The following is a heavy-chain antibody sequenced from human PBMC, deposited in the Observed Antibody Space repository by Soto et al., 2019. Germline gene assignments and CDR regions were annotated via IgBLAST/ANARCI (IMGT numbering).Heavy chain of an antibody. J-gene: IGHJ6*02. CDR1: GGTFSSYA. D-gene: IGHD6-13*01. CDR3: AREHSSSWYVDYYYYGMDV. Sequence: SVKVSCKASGGTFSSYAISWVRQAPGQGLEWMGGIIPIFGTANYAQKFQGRVTITADESTSTAYMELSSLRSEDTAVYYCAREHSSSWYVDYYYYGMDVWGQGTTVTVSS. CDR2: IIPIFGTA. V-gene: IGHV1-69*13.